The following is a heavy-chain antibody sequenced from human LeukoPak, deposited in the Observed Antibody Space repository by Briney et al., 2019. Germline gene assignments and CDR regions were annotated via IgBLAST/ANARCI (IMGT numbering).Heavy chain of an antibody. D-gene: IGHD3-10*01. V-gene: IGHV4-59*01. CDR2: IYYSGST. CDR3: ARAAYGSGGIFDY. Sequence: SETLSLTCTVSGVSISDYYWSWIRQPPGKGLEWIGYIYYSGSTSYNPSLKSRVTISVDTSKNQFSLSVRSVTAADTAVYFCARAAYGSGGIFDYWGQGGLVTVSS. J-gene: IGHJ4*02. CDR1: GVSISDYY.